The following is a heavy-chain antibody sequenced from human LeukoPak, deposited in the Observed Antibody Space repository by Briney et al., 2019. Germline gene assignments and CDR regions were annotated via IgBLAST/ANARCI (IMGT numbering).Heavy chain of an antibody. CDR2: INHSGSA. D-gene: IGHD5-12*01. J-gene: IGHJ5*02. V-gene: IGHV4-34*01. Sequence: SETLSLTCAVYGGSFSGYYWSWIRQPPGKGLEWIGEINHSGSANYNPALKSRVTISVDTSKNQFSLKLSSVTAADTAVYYCASLRWPRLGWFDPWGQGTLVTVSS. CDR3: ASLRWPRLGWFDP. CDR1: GGSFSGYY.